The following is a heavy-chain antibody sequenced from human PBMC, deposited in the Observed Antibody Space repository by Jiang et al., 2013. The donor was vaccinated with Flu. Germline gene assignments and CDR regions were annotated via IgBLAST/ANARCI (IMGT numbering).Heavy chain of an antibody. CDR2: INPNSGGT. CDR3: ARRTPAAAGNPNWFDP. J-gene: IGHJ5*02. CDR1: GYTFTGYY. Sequence: GAEVKKPGASVKVSCKASGYTFTGYYMHWVRQAPGQGLEWMGWINPNSGGTNYAQKFQGRVTMTRDTSISTAYMELSRLRSDDTAVYYCARRTPAAAGNPNWFDPWGQGTLVTVSS. V-gene: IGHV1-2*02. D-gene: IGHD6-13*01.